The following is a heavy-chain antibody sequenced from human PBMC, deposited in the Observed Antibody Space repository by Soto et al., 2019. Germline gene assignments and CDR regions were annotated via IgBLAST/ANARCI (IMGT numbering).Heavy chain of an antibody. CDR2: IYHSGST. J-gene: IGHJ4*02. D-gene: IGHD3-10*01. Sequence: SETLSLTCAVSGYSISSGYYWGWIRQPPGKGLEWIGSIYHSGSTYYNPSLKSRVTISVDTSKNQFSLKLSSVTAADTAVYYCARGIGGRTRVFDYWGQGTLVTVSS. CDR3: ARGIGGRTRVFDY. CDR1: GYSISSGYY. V-gene: IGHV4-38-2*01.